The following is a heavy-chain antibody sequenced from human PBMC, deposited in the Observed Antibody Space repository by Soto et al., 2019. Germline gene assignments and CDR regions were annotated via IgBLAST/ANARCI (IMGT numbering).Heavy chain of an antibody. CDR3: AMVCSGGSCFDY. CDR1: GGSISSGGYY. CDR2: IYYSGST. Sequence: SETLSLTCPVSGGSISSGGYYWSWIRQHPGKGLEWIGYIYYSGSTYYNPSLKSRVTISVDTSKNQFSLKLSSVTAADTDVYYCAMVCSGGSCFDYWGQGTLVTVSS. D-gene: IGHD2-15*01. V-gene: IGHV4-31*03. J-gene: IGHJ4*02.